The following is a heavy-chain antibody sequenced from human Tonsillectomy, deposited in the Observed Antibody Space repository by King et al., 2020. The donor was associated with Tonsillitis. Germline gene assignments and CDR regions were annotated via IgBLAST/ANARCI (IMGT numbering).Heavy chain of an antibody. CDR1: GFTFSSYA. D-gene: IGHD3-22*01. Sequence: VQLVESGGGLLQPGGSLRLSCAASGFTFSSYALSWVRQAPGKGLEWVSSISGSGGSLNYADSVKGRFTVSRDNSKNTLYLQMDSLRAADTAVYYCAKVVDSGYPMHYYFYYLDVWGKGTTVTVSS. CDR2: ISGSGGSL. CDR3: AKVVDSGYPMHYYFYYLDV. J-gene: IGHJ6*03. V-gene: IGHV3-23*04.